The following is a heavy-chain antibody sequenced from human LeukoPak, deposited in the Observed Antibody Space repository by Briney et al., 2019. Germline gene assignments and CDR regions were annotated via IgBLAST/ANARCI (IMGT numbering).Heavy chain of an antibody. V-gene: IGHV3-33*01. J-gene: IGHJ4*02. CDR3: ARGLAPLYYFDY. CDR1: GFTFSSYG. Sequence: GRSLRLSCAASGFTFSSYGMHWVRQAPGKGLEWVAVIWYDGSNKYYADSVKGRFTISRDNSKNTLYLQMNSLRAEDTAVYYCARGLAPLYYFDYWGQGTLVTVSS. D-gene: IGHD6-6*01. CDR2: IWYDGSNK.